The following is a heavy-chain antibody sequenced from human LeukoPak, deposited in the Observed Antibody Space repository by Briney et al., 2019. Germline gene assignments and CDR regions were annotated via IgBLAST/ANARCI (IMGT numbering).Heavy chain of an antibody. CDR2: INSDGSST. Sequence: EGSLRLSCAASGFTFSSYWMHWVRQAPGKGLVWVSRINSDGSSTTYADSVKGRFTISRDNAKNTLYLQMNSLRPEDTAVYYCARDVDYHATSECFDYWGQGTLVTVSS. D-gene: IGHD1-26*01. CDR3: ARDVDYHATSECFDY. CDR1: GFTFSSYW. V-gene: IGHV3-74*03. J-gene: IGHJ4*02.